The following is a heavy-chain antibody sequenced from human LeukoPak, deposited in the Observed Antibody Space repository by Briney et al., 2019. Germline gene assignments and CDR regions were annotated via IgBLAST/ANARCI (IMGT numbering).Heavy chain of an antibody. J-gene: IGHJ4*02. CDR1: GGSFSGYY. V-gene: IGHV4-34*01. D-gene: IGHD4-23*01. CDR3: ARDHDGGNSGFFDY. CDR2: INHSGST. Sequence: PSETLSLTCAVYGGSFSGYYWSWIRQPPGKGLEWIGEINHSGSTNYNPSLKSRVTISVDTSKNQFSLKLSSVTAADTAVYYCARDHDGGNSGFFDYWGQGTLVTVSA.